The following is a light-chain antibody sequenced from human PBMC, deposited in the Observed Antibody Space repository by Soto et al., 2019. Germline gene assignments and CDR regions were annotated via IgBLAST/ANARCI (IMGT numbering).Light chain of an antibody. CDR1: SSDVGNYNY. Sequence: SVLTHPASVSGSPGQSITISCTGTSSDVGNYNYVSWHQQYPGRVPKLLIYMVSNRPSGVSNRFSGSKSGNTASLTISGLQAEDEADYFCTSPTPGSLYVFGTGTKVTVL. J-gene: IGLJ1*01. CDR3: TSPTPGSLYV. CDR2: MVS. V-gene: IGLV2-14*01.